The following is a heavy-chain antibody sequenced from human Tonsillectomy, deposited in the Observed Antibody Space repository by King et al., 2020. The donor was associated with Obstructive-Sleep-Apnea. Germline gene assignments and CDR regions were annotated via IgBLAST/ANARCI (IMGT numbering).Heavy chain of an antibody. V-gene: IGHV1-3*01. D-gene: IGHD3-16*01. Sequence: VQLVQSGAEVKKPGASVNISCKASGYTFTGYGIHWVRQAPGQSLEWMGWINPGNGDTTYSRKFQGRLTITKDTPATTAYMDLRSLRFDDSAFYYCARGGATWPFDYWGQATLAT. J-gene: IGHJ4*03. CDR3: ARGGATWPFDY. CDR2: INPGNGDT. CDR1: GYTFTGYG.